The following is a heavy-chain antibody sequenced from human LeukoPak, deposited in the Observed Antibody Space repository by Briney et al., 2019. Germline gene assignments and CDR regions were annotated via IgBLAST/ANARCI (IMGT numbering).Heavy chain of an antibody. CDR2: INWNGGST. D-gene: IGHD3-22*01. J-gene: IGHJ5*02. Sequence: GGSLRLSCVASGFTFSSYEMNWVRQAPGRGLEWVSGINWNGGSTGYADSVKGRFTISRDNAKNSLYLQMNSLRAEDTALYYCARFDSSGYHDAWGQGTLVTVSS. CDR3: ARFDSSGYHDA. CDR1: GFTFSSYE. V-gene: IGHV3-20*04.